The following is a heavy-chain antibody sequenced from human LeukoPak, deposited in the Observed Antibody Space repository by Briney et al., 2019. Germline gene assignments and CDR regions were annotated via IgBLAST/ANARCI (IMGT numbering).Heavy chain of an antibody. Sequence: GGSLRLSCTASGFTFSDCDMNWLRQAPGKGLEWVSSISYRTSHIYYADSVKGRFTISRDNAKNSLHLQMDSLRAEDTAVYFCGRAFPPLRTAAVGDYWGQGTLVTVSS. CDR2: ISYRTSHI. CDR3: GRAFPPLRTAAVGDY. V-gene: IGHV3-21*01. D-gene: IGHD6-13*01. J-gene: IGHJ4*02. CDR1: GFTFSDCD.